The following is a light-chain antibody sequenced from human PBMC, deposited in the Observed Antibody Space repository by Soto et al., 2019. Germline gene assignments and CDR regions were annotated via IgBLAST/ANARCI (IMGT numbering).Light chain of an antibody. CDR2: GAS. Sequence: EIVLTQSPGTLSLSPGERATLSCRASQSVSSSYLAWYQQKPGQAPRLLIYGASSGATGSPDRFSDSGSGTDFNHTISRLEAEEYAVYCSQQYGSSPPNTFGQGTRLEMK. CDR3: QQYGSSPPNT. V-gene: IGKV3-20*01. CDR1: QSVSSSY. J-gene: IGKJ5*01.